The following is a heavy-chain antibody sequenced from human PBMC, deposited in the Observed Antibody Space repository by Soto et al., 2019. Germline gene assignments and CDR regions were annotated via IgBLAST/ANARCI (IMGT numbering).Heavy chain of an antibody. CDR1: GGTFSSYA. Sequence: QVQLVQSGAEVKKPGSSVKVSCKASGGTFSSYAFSGVRQAPGQGREWMGGIIRIFHTPTYAQKFQGRVTITADESTSTAYMELISLRSDDTAVYYCVHRRDGYNSAFFDYWGQGTLVTVSS. J-gene: IGHJ4*02. CDR2: IIRIFHTP. CDR3: VHRRDGYNSAFFDY. V-gene: IGHV1-69*01. D-gene: IGHD5-12*01.